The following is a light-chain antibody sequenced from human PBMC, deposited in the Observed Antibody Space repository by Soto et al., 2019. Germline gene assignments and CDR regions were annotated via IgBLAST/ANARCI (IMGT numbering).Light chain of an antibody. V-gene: IGLV1-40*01. CDR1: SSNIGAGYD. Sequence: QPVLTQPPSVSGAPGQRITIACTGSSSNIGAGYDVHWYRQLPGTVTKVLIYGNTNRPSGVPDRFSGSKSGTSASLAITGLQAEDEADYYCQSYDSSLSAWVFGGGTKLTVL. CDR2: GNT. CDR3: QSYDSSLSAWV. J-gene: IGLJ3*02.